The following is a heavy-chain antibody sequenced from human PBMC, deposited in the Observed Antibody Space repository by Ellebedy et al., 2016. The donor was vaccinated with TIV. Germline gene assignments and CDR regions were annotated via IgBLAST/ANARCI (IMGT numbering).Heavy chain of an antibody. Sequence: SETLSLXXTVSGGSISSYYWSWIRQPPGKGLEWIGEINHSGSTNYNPSLKSRVTISVDTSKNQFSLKLSSVTAADTAVYYCARTLSYGRYCTNGVCSWGYWGQGTLVTVSS. CDR2: INHSGST. J-gene: IGHJ4*02. CDR3: ARTLSYGRYCTNGVCSWGY. D-gene: IGHD2-8*01. V-gene: IGHV4-34*01. CDR1: GGSISSYY.